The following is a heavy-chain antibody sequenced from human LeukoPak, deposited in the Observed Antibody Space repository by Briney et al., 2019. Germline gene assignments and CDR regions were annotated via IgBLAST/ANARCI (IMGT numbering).Heavy chain of an antibody. CDR3: ASLGYCSGGSCYGGANWFDP. V-gene: IGHV4-59*01. Sequence: SETLSLTCTVSGGSISSYYWSWILQSPGKGQEWIGYIYYSGSTNYNPSLNSRVTISVDTSKNQFSLKLSSVTAADTAVYYCASLGYCSGGSCYGGANWFDPWGQGTLVTVSS. CDR1: GGSISSYY. CDR2: IYYSGST. J-gene: IGHJ5*02. D-gene: IGHD2-15*01.